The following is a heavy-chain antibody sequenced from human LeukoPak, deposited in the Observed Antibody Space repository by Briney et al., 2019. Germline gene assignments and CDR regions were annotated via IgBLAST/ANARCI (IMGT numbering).Heavy chain of an antibody. V-gene: IGHV3-48*03. J-gene: IGHJ5*02. Sequence: GGSLRLSCAVSGFTFSRYEMSWVRQAPGKGLEWVSYISVSGSAKNYADSVKGRFTISRDNAKNSLHLQMNSLRAEDTAVYYCATASYFDFPSWGQGTLVTVSS. CDR2: ISVSGSAK. CDR1: GFTFSRYE. D-gene: IGHD3-3*01. CDR3: ATASYFDFPS.